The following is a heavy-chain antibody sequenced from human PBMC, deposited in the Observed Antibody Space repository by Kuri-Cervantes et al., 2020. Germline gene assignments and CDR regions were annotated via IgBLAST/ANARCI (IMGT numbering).Heavy chain of an antibody. CDR3: ARVRYNYDSSGFYTVGSYYYFMDV. CDR1: GFTFSTYS. V-gene: IGHV3-21*01. J-gene: IGHJ6*03. CDR2: ISSSNNYI. D-gene: IGHD3-22*01. Sequence: GGSLRLPCAASGFTFSTYSMNWVRQAPGKGLEWVSLISSSNNYIYYADSVKGRFTISRDNAKNSLSLQLNSLGAEDTAIYYCARVRYNYDSSGFYTVGSYYYFMDVWGKGTTVTVSS.